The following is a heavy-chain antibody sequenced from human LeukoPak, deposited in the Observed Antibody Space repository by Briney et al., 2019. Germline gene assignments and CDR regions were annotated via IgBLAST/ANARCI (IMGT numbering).Heavy chain of an antibody. CDR1: GYTFTGYY. J-gene: IGHJ4*02. CDR3: ARGGDSSSWFASPDF. D-gene: IGHD6-13*01. V-gene: IGHV1-2*02. CDR2: INPNSGGT. Sequence: ASVKVSCKASGYTFTGYYMHWVRQAPGQGLEWMGWINPNSGGTNYAQKFQGRVTMTRDTSISTAYMELSRLRSDDTAVYYCARGGDSSSWFASPDFWGQGTLVTVSS.